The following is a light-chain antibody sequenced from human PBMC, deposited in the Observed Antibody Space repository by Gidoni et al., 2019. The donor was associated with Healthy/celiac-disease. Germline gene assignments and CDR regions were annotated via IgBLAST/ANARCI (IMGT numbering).Light chain of an antibody. J-gene: IGKJ5*01. CDR1: QSVSSY. Sequence: EIVLTQSPATLSLSPGERATLSCRASQSVSSYLAWYQQQPGQAPRLLIYAASNRATGIPARFSGSGSGTDFTLTISSLEPEDLAVYYCQQRSNWPPITFGQGTRLEIK. CDR2: AAS. V-gene: IGKV3-11*01. CDR3: QQRSNWPPIT.